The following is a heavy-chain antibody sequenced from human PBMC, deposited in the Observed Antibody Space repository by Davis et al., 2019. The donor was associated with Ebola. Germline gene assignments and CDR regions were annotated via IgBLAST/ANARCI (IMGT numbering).Heavy chain of an antibody. CDR3: ARYLGYALIGMDV. J-gene: IGHJ6*02. CDR2: IYYSGST. CDR1: GGSISSGGYY. V-gene: IGHV4-31*03. Sequence: PSETLSLTCTLSGGSISSGGYYWSWIRQHPGKGLEWIGYIYYSGSTYYNPSLKSRVTISVDTSKNQFSLKLSSVTAADTAVYYCARYLGYALIGMDVWGQGTTVTVSS. D-gene: IGHD5-12*01.